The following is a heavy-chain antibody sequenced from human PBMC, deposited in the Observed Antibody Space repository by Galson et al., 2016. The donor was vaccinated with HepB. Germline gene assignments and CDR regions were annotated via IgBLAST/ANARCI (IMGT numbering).Heavy chain of an antibody. CDR3: ARERELRVLGELSPRAPFDY. J-gene: IGHJ4*02. V-gene: IGHV1-69*13. D-gene: IGHD3-16*02. Sequence: SVKVSCKASGNTFSTYAISWVRQAPGQGLEWMGGIIPIFDSPNYAQRFQDRVTITADESTNTAYMELRSLRSEDTAVYFCARERELRVLGELSPRAPFDYWGQGTLVTVSS. CDR2: IIPIFDSP. CDR1: GNTFSTYA.